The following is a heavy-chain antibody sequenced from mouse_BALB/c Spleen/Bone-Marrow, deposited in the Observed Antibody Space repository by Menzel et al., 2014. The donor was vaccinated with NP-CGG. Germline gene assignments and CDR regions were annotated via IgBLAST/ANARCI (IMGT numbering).Heavy chain of an antibody. Sequence: QVQLQQSGAELARPGASVKLSCKASGYTFTSYWMQWVKQRPGQGLQWIGAFYPGDGDTRYTQRFKDKATLTADKSSSTAYMQLSSLASEDSAVYYCARAKRYGEMDYWGRGTSVTVSS. V-gene: IGHV1-87*01. CDR1: GYTFTSYW. D-gene: IGHD2-14*01. CDR2: FYPGDGDT. J-gene: IGHJ4*01. CDR3: ARAKRYGEMDY.